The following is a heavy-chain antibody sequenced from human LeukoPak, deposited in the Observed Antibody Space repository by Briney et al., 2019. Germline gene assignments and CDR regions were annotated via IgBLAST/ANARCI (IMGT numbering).Heavy chain of an antibody. CDR2: IYYSGST. CDR1: GGSISSYY. V-gene: IGHV4-59*01. D-gene: IGHD6-13*01. Sequence: SETLSLTCTVSGGSISSYYWSWIRQPPGKGLEWIGYIYYSGSTNYSPSLKSRVTISVDTSKNQFSLKLSSVTAADTAVYYCARTTEAHSWRTRYYDYYMDVWGKGTTVTVSS. CDR3: ARTTEAHSWRTRYYDYYMDV. J-gene: IGHJ6*03.